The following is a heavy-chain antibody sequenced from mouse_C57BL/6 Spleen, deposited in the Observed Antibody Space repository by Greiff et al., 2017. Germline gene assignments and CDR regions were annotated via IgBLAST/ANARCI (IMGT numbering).Heavy chain of an antibody. CDR1: GYTFTSYW. Sequence: VQLQQSGAELVKPGASVKLSCKASGYTFTSYWMHWVKQRPGQGLEWIGMIHPNSGSTNYNEKFKSKATLTVDKSSSTAYMQRSSLTSEDSAVYYCARTGWDVGYFYVWGTGATVTVAS. J-gene: IGHJ1*03. V-gene: IGHV1-64*01. CDR3: ARTGWDVGYFYV. CDR2: IHPNSGST. D-gene: IGHD4-1*01.